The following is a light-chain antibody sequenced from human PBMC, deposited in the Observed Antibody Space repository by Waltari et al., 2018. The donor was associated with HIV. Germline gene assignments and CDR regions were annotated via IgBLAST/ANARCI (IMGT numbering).Light chain of an antibody. V-gene: IGKV2-28*01. CDR1: QSLLQTNTYNY. J-gene: IGKJ2*01. Sequence: DIVMSQSPLSLAVTPGEPASISCKSTQSLLQTNTYNYLDWYLQKPGQSPKLLIYLGSARASGVPDRFSGSGSGTDFTLEITRVGAEDVGVYYCMQALQTPYTFGQGTNLDI. CDR3: MQALQTPYT. CDR2: LGS.